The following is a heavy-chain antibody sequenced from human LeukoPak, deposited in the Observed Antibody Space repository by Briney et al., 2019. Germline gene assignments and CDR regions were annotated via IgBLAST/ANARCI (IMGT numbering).Heavy chain of an antibody. V-gene: IGHV4-38-2*02. Sequence: SETLSLTCTVSGYSISSGYYWGWIRQPPGKGLEWIASMYHSGNTYYNPSLKSRVTISVDTSKNQFSLKLSSVTAADTAVYYCARGVCYGSGSYGSGKKVDYWGQGTLVTVSS. D-gene: IGHD3-10*01. CDR2: MYHSGNT. J-gene: IGHJ4*02. CDR3: ARGVCYGSGSYGSGKKVDY. CDR1: GYSISSGYY.